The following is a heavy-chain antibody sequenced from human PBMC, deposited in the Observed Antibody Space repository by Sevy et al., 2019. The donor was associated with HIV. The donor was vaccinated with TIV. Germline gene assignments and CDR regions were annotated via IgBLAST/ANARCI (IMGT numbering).Heavy chain of an antibody. D-gene: IGHD1-26*01. CDR1: EFTFSSYW. J-gene: IGHJ6*02. CDR2: IKQDGSGK. Sequence: GGSLRLSCAASEFTFSSYWMSWVRQAPGKGLEWVANIKQDGSGKYYVDSVKGRFTISRDNAKNSLYLQMNSLGAEDTALYYCARSGGSYDCGMDVWGQGTTVTVSS. CDR3: ARSGGSYDCGMDV. V-gene: IGHV3-7*01.